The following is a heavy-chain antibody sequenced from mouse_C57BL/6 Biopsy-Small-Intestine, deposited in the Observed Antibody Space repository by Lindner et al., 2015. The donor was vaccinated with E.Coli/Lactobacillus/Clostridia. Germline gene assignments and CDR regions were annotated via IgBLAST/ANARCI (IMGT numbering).Heavy chain of an antibody. CDR1: GFTFGNYS. CDR2: ISSGDTYT. J-gene: IGHJ3*01. Sequence: VQLQESGGDLVKPGGSLKLSCAASGFTFGNYSMSWARQTPDKRLEWVATISSGDTYTYYLDSVKGRFTISRDNAKNTLYLQMSSLKSEDTATYYCARGEGFAYWGQGTLVTVSA. CDR3: ARGEGFAY. V-gene: IGHV5-6*01.